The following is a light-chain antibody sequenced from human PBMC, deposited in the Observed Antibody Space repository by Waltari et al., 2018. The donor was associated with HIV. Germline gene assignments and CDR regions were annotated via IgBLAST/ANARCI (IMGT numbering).Light chain of an antibody. V-gene: IGLV3-25*03. J-gene: IGLJ2*01. Sequence: SDLTQPPSVSVSPGQTASITCSGEVLSKQFGYWYQHKKGQAPVLWIYKDTMRASGIPELFSFTTSRTTFTLTISEVQAEDEADYYCQSADTSGTMDIFGGGTKL. CDR1: VLSKQF. CDR3: QSADTSGTMDI. CDR2: KDT.